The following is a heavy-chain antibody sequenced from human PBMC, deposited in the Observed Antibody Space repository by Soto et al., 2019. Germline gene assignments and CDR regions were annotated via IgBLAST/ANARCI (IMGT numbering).Heavy chain of an antibody. CDR1: GFIFSNFG. CDR3: AKDMIGTTPYGMDV. V-gene: IGHV3-30*18. Sequence: SLRLSCAASGFIFSNFGMHWVRQAPGKELECVAVISFDGSDKYYADSVQGRFTISRDNSRNTLYLQMNSLRAEDTAVYYCAKDMIGTTPYGMDVWGQGTTVTVSS. J-gene: IGHJ6*02. D-gene: IGHD1-7*01. CDR2: ISFDGSDK.